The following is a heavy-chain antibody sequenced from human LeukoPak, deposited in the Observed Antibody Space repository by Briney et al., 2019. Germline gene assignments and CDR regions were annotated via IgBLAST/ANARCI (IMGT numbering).Heavy chain of an antibody. CDR1: GGSISSSSYY. J-gene: IGHJ6*03. Sequence: PSETLSLTCTVSGGSISSSSYYWGWIRQPPGKGLEWIGSIYYSGSTYYNPSLKSRVTISVDTSKNQFSLKLSSVTAADTAVYYCASPGFGSSLLTDYYYMDVWGKGTTVTVSS. V-gene: IGHV4-39*01. CDR2: IYYSGST. CDR3: ASPGFGSSLLTDYYYMDV. D-gene: IGHD2-15*01.